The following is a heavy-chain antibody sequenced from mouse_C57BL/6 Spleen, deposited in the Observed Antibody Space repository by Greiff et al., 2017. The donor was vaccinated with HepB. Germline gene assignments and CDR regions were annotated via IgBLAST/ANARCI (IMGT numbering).Heavy chain of an antibody. J-gene: IGHJ2*01. V-gene: IGHV5-4*03. CDR2: ISDGGSYT. CDR1: GFTFSSYA. CDR3: ARAKGYYGSSYDY. D-gene: IGHD1-1*01. Sequence: DVMLVESGGGLVKPGGSLKLSCAASGFTFSSYAMSWVRQTPEKRLEWVATISDGGSYTYYPDNVKGRFTISRDNAKNNLYLQMSHLKSEDTAMYYCARAKGYYGSSYDYWGQGTTLTVSS.